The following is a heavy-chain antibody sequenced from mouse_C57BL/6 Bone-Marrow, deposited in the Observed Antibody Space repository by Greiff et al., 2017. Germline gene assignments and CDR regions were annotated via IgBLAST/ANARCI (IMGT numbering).Heavy chain of an antibody. J-gene: IGHJ1*03. CDR3: ARRGYDYDGYFDV. CDR1: GYTFTSYW. D-gene: IGHD2-4*01. CDR2: IDPSDSYT. V-gene: IGHV1-69*01. Sequence: QVQLQQPGAELVMPGASVKLSCKASGYTFTSYWMHWVKQRPGQGLEWIGEIDPSDSYTNYNQKFKGKSTLTVDKSSSTAYMQLSSVTSEDSAVYYCARRGYDYDGYFDVWGTGTTVTVSS.